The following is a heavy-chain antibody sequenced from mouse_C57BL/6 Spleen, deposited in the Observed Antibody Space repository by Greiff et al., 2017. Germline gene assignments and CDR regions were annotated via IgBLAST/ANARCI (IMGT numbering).Heavy chain of an antibody. V-gene: IGHV1-64*01. CDR2: IHPNSGST. Sequence: QVHVKQSGAELVKPGASVKLSCKASGYTFTSYWMHWVKQRPGQGLEWIGMIHPNSGSTNYNEKFKSKATLTVDKSSSTAYMQLSSLTSEDSAVYYCARKGYDYDGVDYWGQGTTLTVSS. CDR3: ARKGYDYDGVDY. CDR1: GYTFTSYW. D-gene: IGHD2-4*01. J-gene: IGHJ2*01.